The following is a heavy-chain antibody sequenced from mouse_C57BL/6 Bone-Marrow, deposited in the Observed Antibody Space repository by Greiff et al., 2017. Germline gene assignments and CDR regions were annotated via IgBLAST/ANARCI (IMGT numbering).Heavy chain of an antibody. J-gene: IGHJ4*01. V-gene: IGHV1-59*01. CDR2: IDPSDSYT. D-gene: IGHD2-4*01. CDR1: GYTFTSYW. CDR3: AGIYYDYDGVLYYAMDY. Sequence: QVQLQQPGAELVRPGTSVKLSCKASGYTFTSYWMHWVKQRPGQGLEWIGVIDPSDSYTNYNQKFKGKATLTVDTSSSTAYMQLSSLTSEDSAVYYCAGIYYDYDGVLYYAMDYWGQGTSVTVSS.